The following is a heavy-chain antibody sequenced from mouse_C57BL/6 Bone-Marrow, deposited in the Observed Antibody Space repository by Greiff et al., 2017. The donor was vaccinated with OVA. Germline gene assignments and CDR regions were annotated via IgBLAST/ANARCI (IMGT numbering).Heavy chain of an antibody. Sequence: QVQLQQPGAELVRPGTSVKLSCKASGYTFTSYWMHWVKQRPGQGLEWIGVIDPSDSYTNYNQKFKGKATVTVDTSSSTAYMQLSSLTSEDSAVYYCARPYLDYWGQGTSVTVSS. V-gene: IGHV1-59*01. CDR1: GYTFTSYW. D-gene: IGHD2-10*01. CDR3: ARPYLDY. J-gene: IGHJ4*01. CDR2: IDPSDSYT.